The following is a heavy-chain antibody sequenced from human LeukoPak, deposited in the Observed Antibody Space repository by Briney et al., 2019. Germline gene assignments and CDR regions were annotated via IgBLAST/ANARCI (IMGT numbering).Heavy chain of an antibody. V-gene: IGHV4-38-2*02. Sequence: SETLSLTCTVSGYSISSGYYWGWIRQPPGKGLEWIGSLSYSGSTFYNPSLRSRVAISVDTSDSRFSLRLTSMTAADTAVYYCARNDYGDFANAFDIWGPGTMVTVSS. D-gene: IGHD4-17*01. CDR3: ARNDYGDFANAFDI. J-gene: IGHJ3*02. CDR2: LSYSGST. CDR1: GYSISSGYY.